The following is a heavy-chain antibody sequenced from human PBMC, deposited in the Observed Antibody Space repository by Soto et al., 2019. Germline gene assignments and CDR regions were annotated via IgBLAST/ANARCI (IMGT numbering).Heavy chain of an antibody. CDR2: INSDGSST. Sequence: GGSLRLSCAASGFTFSSYWMHWVRQAPGKGRVWVSRINSDGSSTSYADSVKGRFTISRDNAKNTLYLQMNSLRAEDTAVYYCARHLAGNRDHWGQGTLVTVSS. CDR3: ARHLAGNRDH. V-gene: IGHV3-74*01. CDR1: GFTFSSYW. J-gene: IGHJ4*02. D-gene: IGHD3-3*02.